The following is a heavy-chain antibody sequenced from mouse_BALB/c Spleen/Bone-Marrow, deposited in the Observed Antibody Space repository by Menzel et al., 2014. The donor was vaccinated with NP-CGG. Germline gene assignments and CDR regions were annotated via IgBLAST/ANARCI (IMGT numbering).Heavy chain of an antibody. Sequence: EVQRVESGGGLVQPGGSLELSCAASGFTFSNYGMSWVHQTPDKRLELVATINSNGGSTYYPDSVKGRFTISRDNAKNTLYLQMSSLKSEDTAMYYCARVWYFDYWGQGTSLTVSS. J-gene: IGHJ2*03. CDR3: ARVWYFDY. CDR1: GFTFSNYG. V-gene: IGHV5-6-3*01. CDR2: INSNGGST.